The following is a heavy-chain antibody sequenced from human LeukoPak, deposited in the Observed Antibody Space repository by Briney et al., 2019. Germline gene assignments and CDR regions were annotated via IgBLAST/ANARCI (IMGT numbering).Heavy chain of an antibody. CDR2: IYYSGST. V-gene: IGHV4-31*03. CDR3: AREGVVRGSEAFDI. D-gene: IGHD3-10*01. Sequence: SQTLSLTCTVSGGSISSGGYYWSWIRQHPGKGLEWIGYIYYSGSTYYNLSLKSRVTISVDTSKNQFSLKLSSVTAADTTVYYCAREGVVRGSEAFDIWGQGTMVTVSS. CDR1: GGSISSGGYY. J-gene: IGHJ3*02.